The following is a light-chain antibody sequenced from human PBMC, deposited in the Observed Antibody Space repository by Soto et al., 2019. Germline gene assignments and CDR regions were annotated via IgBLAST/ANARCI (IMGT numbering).Light chain of an antibody. CDR2: DVS. J-gene: IGLJ1*01. V-gene: IGLV2-11*01. CDR3: CSYAGSYPYV. CDR1: SSDVGGYNY. Sequence: QSALTQPRSVSGSPGQSVTISCTGTSSDVGGYNYVSWCQQHPGKAPKLMIYDVSKRPSGVPDRFSGSKSGNTASLTISGLQAEDEADYYCCSYAGSYPYVFGTGTKLTVL.